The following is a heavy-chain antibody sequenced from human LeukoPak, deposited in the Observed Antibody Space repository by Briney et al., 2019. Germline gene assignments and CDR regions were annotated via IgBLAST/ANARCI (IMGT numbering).Heavy chain of an antibody. Sequence: SETLSLTCTVSGDSISSSNCYWGWIRQPPGKGLEWIGSIYFSGGTYYNASLKSRVTIPVDTSKNQFSLKLSSVTAADTAVYYCAREQRDDILTGPFDYWGQGTLVTVSS. CDR2: IYFSGGT. CDR3: AREQRDDILTGPFDY. CDR1: GDSISSSNCY. V-gene: IGHV4-39*07. J-gene: IGHJ4*02. D-gene: IGHD3-9*01.